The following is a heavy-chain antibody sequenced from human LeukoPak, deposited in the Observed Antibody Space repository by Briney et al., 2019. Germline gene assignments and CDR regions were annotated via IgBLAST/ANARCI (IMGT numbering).Heavy chain of an antibody. CDR3: ARGINYYGSGSPSHYFDY. J-gene: IGHJ4*02. Sequence: GGSLRLSCAASGFTFSDYYMSWIRQAPGKGLEWVSYISSSGSTIYYADCVKGRFTISRDNAKNSLYLQMNSLRAEDTAVYYCARGINYYGSGSPSHYFDYWGQATLVTVSS. CDR1: GFTFSDYY. V-gene: IGHV3-11*04. D-gene: IGHD3-10*01. CDR2: ISSSGSTI.